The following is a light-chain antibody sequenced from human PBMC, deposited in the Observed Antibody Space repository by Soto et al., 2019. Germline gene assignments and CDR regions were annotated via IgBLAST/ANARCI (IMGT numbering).Light chain of an antibody. Sequence: DIQLTQSPSFLSASVGVRVTITCRARQGISSYLAWYQQRPGEPPELLIYGASTLQSGVASRFSGSGSGTEFTLTISSLQPEDFATYFCQQLNSFPPLFTFGPGTKVDIK. V-gene: IGKV1-9*01. CDR1: QGISSY. CDR2: GAS. J-gene: IGKJ3*01. CDR3: QQLNSFPPLFT.